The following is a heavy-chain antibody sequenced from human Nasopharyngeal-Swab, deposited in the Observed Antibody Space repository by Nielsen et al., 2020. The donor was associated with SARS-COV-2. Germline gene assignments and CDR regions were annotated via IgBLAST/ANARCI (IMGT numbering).Heavy chain of an antibody. CDR1: EGTFSSSA. CDR2: IIPIFGTA. D-gene: IGHD3-9*01. Sequence: SVKVSCKASEGTFSSSAISWVRQAPGQGLDWMGGIIPIFGTANYAQKFQGRVTTTADESTSTAYMDLSSLRSEDTAVYYGARSFRKKNKTYYDILTGQYYYYGMDVWGQGTTVTVSS. CDR3: ARSFRKKNKTYYDILTGQYYYYGMDV. J-gene: IGHJ6*02. V-gene: IGHV1-69*13.